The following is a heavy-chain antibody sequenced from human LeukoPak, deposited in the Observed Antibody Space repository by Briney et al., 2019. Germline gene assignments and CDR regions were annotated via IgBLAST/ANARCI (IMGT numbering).Heavy chain of an antibody. V-gene: IGHV3-20*04. Sequence: GGSLRLSCAASGFTFDDYGMSWVRHAPGKGLEWVSGINWNGGSTVYADSVKGRFTISRDNAKNSLYLQMNSLRAEDTALYYCARVGNTAETRGLCYYMDVWGKGTTVTVSS. CDR1: GFTFDDYG. CDR2: INWNGGST. CDR3: ARVGNTAETRGLCYYMDV. J-gene: IGHJ6*03. D-gene: IGHD5-18*01.